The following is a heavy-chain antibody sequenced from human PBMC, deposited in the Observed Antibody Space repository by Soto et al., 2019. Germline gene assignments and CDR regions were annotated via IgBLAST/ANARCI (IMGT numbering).Heavy chain of an antibody. CDR1: GGSMSNYY. Sequence: SETLSLTCTVSGGSMSNYYWSWIRQPPGKGLEWIGFIYYTGSNTYSPSLKSRVTISLDTSKNQFSLKLSSVTAADTAVYYCARRYGSSWYALDYWGQGTVVTVSS. D-gene: IGHD6-13*01. CDR2: IYYTGSN. CDR3: ARRYGSSWYALDY. V-gene: IGHV4-59*08. J-gene: IGHJ4*01.